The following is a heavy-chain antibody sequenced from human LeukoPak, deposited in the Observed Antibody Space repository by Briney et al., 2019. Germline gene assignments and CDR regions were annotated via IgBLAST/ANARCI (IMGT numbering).Heavy chain of an antibody. Sequence: GGSMRLACTAPGFTYNSHKMQWVRQAPGKGLVWVSRINTDATSPTYADSVKGRFTISRDNSKNTLYLQMNNLSAEDTAVYYCARETSASFPYWGQGTLVTVSS. J-gene: IGHJ4*02. V-gene: IGHV3-74*01. D-gene: IGHD2-15*01. CDR1: GFTYNSHK. CDR3: ARETSASFPY. CDR2: INTDATSP.